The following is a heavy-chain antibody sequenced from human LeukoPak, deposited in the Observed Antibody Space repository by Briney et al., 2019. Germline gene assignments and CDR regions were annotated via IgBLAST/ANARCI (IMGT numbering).Heavy chain of an antibody. CDR2: IKQDGSEK. J-gene: IGHJ3*02. D-gene: IGHD6-13*01. CDR3: ARCRGMVGSWYCAFDI. Sequence: PGGSLRLSCAASAGFTFSSYWMSWVRQAPGKGLEWVANIKQDGSEKYYVDSVKGRFTISRDNAKNSLYLQMNSLRAEDTAVYYCARCRGMVGSWYCAFDIWGQGTMVTVSS. V-gene: IGHV3-7*01. CDR1: AGFTFSSYW.